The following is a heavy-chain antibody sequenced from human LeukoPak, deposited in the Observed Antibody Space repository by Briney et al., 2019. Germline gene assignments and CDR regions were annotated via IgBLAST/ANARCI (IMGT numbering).Heavy chain of an antibody. J-gene: IGHJ4*02. CDR1: GGSISSYY. CDR2: IYYSGST. CDR3: ARDRGLTKSGGVGFDY. Sequence: PSETLSLTCTVSGGSISSYYWSWIRQPPGKGLEWIGYIYYSGSTNYNPSLKSRVTISVDTSKNQFSLKLSSATAADTAVYYCARDRGLTKSGGVGFDYWGQGTLVTVSS. V-gene: IGHV4-59*01. D-gene: IGHD3-10*02.